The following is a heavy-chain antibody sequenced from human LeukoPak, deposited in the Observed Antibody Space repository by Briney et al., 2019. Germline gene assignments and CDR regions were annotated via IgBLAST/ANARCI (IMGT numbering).Heavy chain of an antibody. V-gene: IGHV3-23*01. J-gene: IGHJ4*02. CDR2: ISGSGGST. CDR3: AKDWGLYYYDSSGYSDY. Sequence: GGSLRLSCAASGFTFSSYAMSWVRQAPGKGLEWVSAISGSGGSTYYADSVEGRFTISRDNSKNTLYLQMNSLRAEDTAVYYCAKDWGLYYYDSSGYSDYWGQGTLVTVSS. D-gene: IGHD3-22*01. CDR1: GFTFSSYA.